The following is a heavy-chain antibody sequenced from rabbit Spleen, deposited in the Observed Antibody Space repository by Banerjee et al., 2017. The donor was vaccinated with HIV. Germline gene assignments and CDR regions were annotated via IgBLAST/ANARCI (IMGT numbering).Heavy chain of an antibody. CDR1: GFSFSSKYW. D-gene: IGHD2-1*01. J-gene: IGHJ4*01. CDR3: ARGSAMMTMVITGYYLNL. Sequence: QEQLEESGGDLVQPEGSLTLTCTASGFSFSSKYWICWVRQAPGKGPEWIACIYTGRSGSTYYASWAKGRFTIPKTSSTTVTLQMTRLTAADTATYSCARGSAMMTMVITGYYLNLWGPGTLVTVS. V-gene: IGHV1S45*01. CDR2: IYTGRSGST.